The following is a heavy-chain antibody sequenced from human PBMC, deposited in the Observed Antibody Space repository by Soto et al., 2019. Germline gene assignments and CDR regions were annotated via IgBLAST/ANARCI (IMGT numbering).Heavy chain of an antibody. Sequence: QVQLVQSGAEVKKPGSSVKVSCKASGGTFSNYAISWVRQAPGQGLEWMGGIIPIFGTANYAQKFQGRVTITADESTSTAYMQLSSLRSDDTAVYYCARDPMDGAQPRWEFDYWGQGTLVTVSS. D-gene: IGHD3-10*01. CDR2: IIPIFGTA. J-gene: IGHJ4*02. CDR3: ARDPMDGAQPRWEFDY. V-gene: IGHV1-69*12. CDR1: GGTFSNYA.